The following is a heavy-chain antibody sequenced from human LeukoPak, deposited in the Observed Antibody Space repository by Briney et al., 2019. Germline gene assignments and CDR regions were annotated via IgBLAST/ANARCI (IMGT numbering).Heavy chain of an antibody. CDR3: ASNRAAKIDY. Sequence: SETLSLTCAVYGGSFSGYYWSWIRQPPGKGLEWIGEINHSGSTNYNPSLKSRVTISVDTSKNQFSLKLSSVTAADTAVYYCASNRAAKIDYWGQGTLVTVSS. D-gene: IGHD2/OR15-2a*01. CDR1: GGSFSGYY. CDR2: INHSGST. V-gene: IGHV4-34*01. J-gene: IGHJ4*02.